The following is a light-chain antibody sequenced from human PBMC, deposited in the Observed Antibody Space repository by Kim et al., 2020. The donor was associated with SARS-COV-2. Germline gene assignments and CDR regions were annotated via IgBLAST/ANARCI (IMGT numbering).Light chain of an antibody. CDR2: AIN. CDR3: NSRGMQRHYGV. Sequence: SSELTQDPAVSVALGQTVRITCKGVSLKSYFASWYQQKPGQAPVLVFHAINNRPSGIPDPFSASRLGHAAFLTITGAQTEDEAVYYCNSRGMQRHYGVFG. V-gene: IGLV3-19*01. CDR1: SLKSYF. J-gene: IGLJ3*02.